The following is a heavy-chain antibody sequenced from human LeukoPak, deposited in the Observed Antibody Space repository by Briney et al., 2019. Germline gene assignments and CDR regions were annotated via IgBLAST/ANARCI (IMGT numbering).Heavy chain of an antibody. J-gene: IGHJ4*02. D-gene: IGHD6-13*01. V-gene: IGHV4-59*01. Sequence: SETLSLTCTVSGGSISSYYWSWIRQPPGKGLEWIGYIYYNGNTNYNPSLKSRATISADTSKNQFSLKLSSVTAADTAVYYCARQAAALPYYFDYWGQGTLVTVSS. CDR1: GGSISSYY. CDR3: ARQAAALPYYFDY. CDR2: IYYNGNT.